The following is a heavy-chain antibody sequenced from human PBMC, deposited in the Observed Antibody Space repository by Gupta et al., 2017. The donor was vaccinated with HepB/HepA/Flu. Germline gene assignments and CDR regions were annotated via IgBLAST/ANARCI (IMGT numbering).Heavy chain of an antibody. CDR2: IIDSGGKT. CDR1: RFTFSSYA. Sequence: EVQLLESGGGLVQPGGSLRLSCAASRFTFSSYAMTWVRQAPGKGLEWVSAIIDSGGKTFYADSVKGRFTISRDNSKSTLYLQMNSLRAEDTAVYYCAKDRGYYYDSSSYYHYWGQGTLVTVSS. J-gene: IGHJ4*02. V-gene: IGHV3-23*01. D-gene: IGHD3-22*01. CDR3: AKDRGYYYDSSSYYHY.